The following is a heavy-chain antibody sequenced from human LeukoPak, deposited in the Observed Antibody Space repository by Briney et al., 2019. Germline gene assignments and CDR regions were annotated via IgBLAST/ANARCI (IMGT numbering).Heavy chain of an antibody. CDR3: ERQAVSNSNYYYYYGMDV. CDR1: GYRFSSYW. CDR2: IYPGDSDT. D-gene: IGHD4-4*01. J-gene: IGHJ6*02. V-gene: IGHV5-51*01. Sequence: GESLKISCKGSGYRFSSYWIAWVRQMPGEGLELMVIIYPGDSDTRYSPSFQGQVTISAYRSISTAYLQWSSLKASDTATYHCERQAVSNSNYYYYYGMDVWGQGTTVTVSS.